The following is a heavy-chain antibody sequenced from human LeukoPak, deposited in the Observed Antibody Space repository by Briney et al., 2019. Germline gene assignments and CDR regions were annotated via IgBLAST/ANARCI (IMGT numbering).Heavy chain of an antibody. Sequence: GGSLRLSRAASGFAFSSYAIHWVRQAPDKGLEWVAVISYDGTDKYYADSVKGRFTISRDNSKNMLYLQMNSLRAEDTAVYFCARDQPYFDSWGQGTLVTVSS. J-gene: IGHJ4*02. CDR3: ARDQPYFDS. CDR1: GFAFSSYA. CDR2: ISYDGTDK. V-gene: IGHV3-30*04.